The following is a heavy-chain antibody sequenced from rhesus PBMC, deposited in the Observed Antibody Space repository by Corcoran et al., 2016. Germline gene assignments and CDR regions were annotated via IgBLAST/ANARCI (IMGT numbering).Heavy chain of an antibody. Sequence: QLQLQESGPGLVKPSETLSLTCAVSGYSISSGYGWSWIRQPPGKGLEWIGYISYGGSTSYNPSLKIRVTISRDTSKNQFSLKLSSVTAADTAVYYCARGSTVLVVVATDAFDFWGQGLRVTVSS. CDR2: ISYGGST. CDR3: ARGSTVLVVVATDAFDF. D-gene: IGHD2-21*01. V-gene: IGHV4-122*02. J-gene: IGHJ3*01. CDR1: GYSISSGYG.